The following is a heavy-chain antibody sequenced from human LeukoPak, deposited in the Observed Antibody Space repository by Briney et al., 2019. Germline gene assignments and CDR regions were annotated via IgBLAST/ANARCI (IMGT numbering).Heavy chain of an antibody. D-gene: IGHD2-2*01. J-gene: IGHJ1*01. CDR2: INHSGST. CDR1: GGSFSGYY. V-gene: IGHV4-34*01. CDR3: SRARRRYCSSTSCSMLPRGSEYFQH. Sequence: SETLSLTCAVYGGSFSGYYWSWIRQPPGKGLEWIGEINHSGSTNYNPSLKSRVTISVDTSKNQFSLKLSSVTAADTAVYYCSRARRRYCSSTSCSMLPRGSEYFQHWGQGTLVTVSS.